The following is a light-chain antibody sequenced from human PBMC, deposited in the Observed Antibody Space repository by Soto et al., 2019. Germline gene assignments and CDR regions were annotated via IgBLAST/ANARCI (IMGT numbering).Light chain of an antibody. J-gene: IGKJ1*01. V-gene: IGKV1-5*03. CDR1: QSIGSW. Sequence: DIQMTQSPSTLSASVGDRVTITCRASQSIGSWLAWYQQKPGQAHKSLIYKASSLESGVPSRFSGSGSGTEFNLTSSSLQPDDFATYYCQQYFTYSQMFGQGTKVELK. CDR2: KAS. CDR3: QQYFTYSQM.